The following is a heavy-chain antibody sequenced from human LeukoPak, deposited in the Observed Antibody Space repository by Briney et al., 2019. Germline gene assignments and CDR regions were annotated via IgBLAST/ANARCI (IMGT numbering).Heavy chain of an antibody. V-gene: IGHV4-4*02. CDR1: GGSISSSNW. J-gene: IGHJ5*02. CDR3: ARVVNQWLLYNWFDP. D-gene: IGHD6-19*01. Sequence: SGTLSLTCAVSGGSISSSNWWSWVRQPPRKGLAWIGEIYHSGSTNYNPSLKSRVSISVDKSRNQFSLKLSSVTAADTAVYYCARVVNQWLLYNWFDPWGQGTLVTVSS. CDR2: IYHSGST.